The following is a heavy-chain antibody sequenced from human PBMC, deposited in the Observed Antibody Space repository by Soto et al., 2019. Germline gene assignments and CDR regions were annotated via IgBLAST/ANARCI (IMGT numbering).Heavy chain of an antibody. J-gene: IGHJ4*02. CDR2: INHRGSA. CDR1: GGSFSGSY. Sequence: SETLSLTFAVYGGSFSGSYWSWIRQTPGKGLEWIGEINHRGSAIYNPSLKSRVTISVDASKNQFSLRVTSVTAADTAVYYCARQSLTSRHFDYWGQGTPVTVSS. D-gene: IGHD6-6*01. CDR3: ARQSLTSRHFDY. V-gene: IGHV4-34*01.